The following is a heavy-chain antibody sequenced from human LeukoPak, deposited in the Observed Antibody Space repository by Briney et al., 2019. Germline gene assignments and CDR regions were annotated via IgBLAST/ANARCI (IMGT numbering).Heavy chain of an antibody. CDR3: ARGGEFDN. D-gene: IGHD7-27*01. V-gene: IGHV1-2*02. Sequence: ASVKVSCKASGYTFTGYYIHWVRQAPGQGLEWMAWVNPNSGDTKYAQKFQDSVTMTRDTSINTVYMELNRLRPDDTAVYYCARGGEFDNWGQGTQVTVSS. CDR2: VNPNSGDT. CDR1: GYTFTGYY. J-gene: IGHJ4*02.